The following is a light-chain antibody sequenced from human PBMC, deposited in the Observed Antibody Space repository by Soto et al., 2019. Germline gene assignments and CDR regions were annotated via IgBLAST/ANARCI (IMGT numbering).Light chain of an antibody. CDR2: GAS. V-gene: IGKV3-15*01. J-gene: IGKJ2*01. CDR3: QQYNNWPPYT. CDR1: QSVSSN. Sequence: EIVMTQSPATLSVSPGERATLSRRASQSVSSNLAWYQQKPGQAPRLLIYGASTRATGIPARFSGSGSGTEFTLTISSLQSEDFAVYYCQQYNNWPPYTFGQGDQAGDQT.